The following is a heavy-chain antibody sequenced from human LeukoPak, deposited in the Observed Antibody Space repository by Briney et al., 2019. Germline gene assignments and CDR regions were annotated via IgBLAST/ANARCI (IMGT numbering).Heavy chain of an antibody. CDR1: GYTFTGYH. J-gene: IGHJ4*02. CDR2: INPNSGGT. CDR3: ARTYSSGWSGDY. D-gene: IGHD6-19*01. V-gene: IGHV1-2*06. Sequence: ASVKVSCKASGYTFTGYHMHWVRQAPGQGLEWMGRINPNSGGTNYAQKFQGRVTMTRDTSISTAYMELRRLRSDDTAVYYCARTYSSGWSGDYWGQGTLVTVSS.